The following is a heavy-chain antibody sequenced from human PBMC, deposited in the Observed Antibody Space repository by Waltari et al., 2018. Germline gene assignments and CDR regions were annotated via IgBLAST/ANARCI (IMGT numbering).Heavy chain of an antibody. Sequence: EVQLLESGGGLVQPGGSLRLSCAASGFAFSSYALIWVRPAPGKGLGWVSAISGSGGSTYYADSVKGRFTISRDNSKNTLYLQMNSLRVEDTAIYYCAKGRVPAAAIYYFDTWGQGTLVTVSS. J-gene: IGHJ4*02. V-gene: IGHV3-23*01. D-gene: IGHD2-2*01. CDR1: GFAFSSYA. CDR2: ISGSGGST. CDR3: AKGRVPAAAIYYFDT.